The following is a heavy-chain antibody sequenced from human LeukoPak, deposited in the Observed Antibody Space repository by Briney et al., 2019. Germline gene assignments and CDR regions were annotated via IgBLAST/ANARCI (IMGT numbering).Heavy chain of an antibody. Sequence: SETLSLTCTVSGGSISNYYWNWIRQPAGKGLEWIGRKSVSGHTNYRSSLESRVTMSVDTSKNQFSLKLSSVTAADTAVYYCARLSPFRITIFGVVIRKSVWFDSWGQGTLVTVSS. J-gene: IGHJ5*01. CDR1: GGSISNYY. CDR3: ARLSPFRITIFGVVIRKSVWFDS. D-gene: IGHD3-3*01. CDR2: KSVSGHT. V-gene: IGHV4-4*07.